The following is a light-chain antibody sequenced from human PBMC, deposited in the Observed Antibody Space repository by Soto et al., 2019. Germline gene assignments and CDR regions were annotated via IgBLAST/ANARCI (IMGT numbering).Light chain of an antibody. J-gene: IGKJ2*01. V-gene: IGKV1-8*01. CDR2: AAS. Sequence: AIRMTQSPSSFSASTGDRVTITCRARQGISSYLAWYQQKPGKAPKLLIYAASTLQSGVPSRFSGSGSGTDFTLTISCLQSEDFATYYCQQYYSYPMYTFGQGTKVDIK. CDR1: QGISSY. CDR3: QQYYSYPMYT.